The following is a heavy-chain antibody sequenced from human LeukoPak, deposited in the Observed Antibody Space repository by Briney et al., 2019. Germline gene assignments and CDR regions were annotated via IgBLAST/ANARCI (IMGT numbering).Heavy chain of an antibody. J-gene: IGHJ4*02. CDR2: INHSGGT. V-gene: IGHV4-34*01. CDR1: GGSFSTYY. D-gene: IGHD6-13*01. Sequence: SETLSLTCAVYGGSFSTYYWSWIRQPPGKGLEWIGEINHSGGTSYNPSLKSRVTISVDTSKNQFSLKLSSVTAADTAVYYCAGEARGIAAAGTGYWGQGTLVTVSS. CDR3: AGEARGIAAAGTGY.